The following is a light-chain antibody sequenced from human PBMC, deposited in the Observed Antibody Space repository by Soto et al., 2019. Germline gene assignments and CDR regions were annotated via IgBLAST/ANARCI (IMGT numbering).Light chain of an antibody. CDR3: QQYHNWPPQYT. J-gene: IGKJ2*01. CDR1: QSVASN. Sequence: EIVMTQSPASLSVSPGDGATLSCRASQSVASNVAWYQQKPGQGPRLLIHGASTRAVGVPARFSGSGSGTDFPLTISSLQSEDFAVYYCQQYHNWPPQYTFCQGTKLQIK. V-gene: IGKV3-15*01. CDR2: GAS.